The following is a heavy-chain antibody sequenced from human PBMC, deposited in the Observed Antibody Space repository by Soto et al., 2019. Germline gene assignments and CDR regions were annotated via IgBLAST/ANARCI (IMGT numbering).Heavy chain of an antibody. CDR2: ISYDGSNK. Sequence: GSLRLSCAASGFTFSSYAMHWVRQAPGKGLEWVAVISYDGSNKYYADSVKGRFTISRDNSKNTLYLQMNSLRAEDTAVYYCARDGYCSSTSCYTNYYYYGMDVWGQGTTVTVSS. CDR1: GFTFSSYA. D-gene: IGHD2-2*02. J-gene: IGHJ6*02. CDR3: ARDGYCSSTSCYTNYYYYGMDV. V-gene: IGHV3-30-3*01.